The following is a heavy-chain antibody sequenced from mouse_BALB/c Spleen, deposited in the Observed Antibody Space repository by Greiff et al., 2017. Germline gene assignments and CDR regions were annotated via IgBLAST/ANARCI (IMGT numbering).Heavy chain of an antibody. V-gene: IGHV3-8*02. Sequence: VHVKQSGPSLVKPSQTLSLTCSVTGDSIASGYWNWIRKFPGNKLEYMGYISYSGSTYYNPSLKSRISITRDTSKNQYYLQLNSVTTEDTATYYCARGGTTGSSFAYWGQGTLVTVSA. D-gene: IGHD2-14*01. J-gene: IGHJ3*01. CDR2: ISYSGST. CDR3: ARGGTTGSSFAY. CDR1: GDSIASGY.